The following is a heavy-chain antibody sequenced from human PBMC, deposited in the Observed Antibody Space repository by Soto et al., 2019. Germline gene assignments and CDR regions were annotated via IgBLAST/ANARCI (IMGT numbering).Heavy chain of an antibody. J-gene: IGHJ6*02. CDR2: ISYDGSNK. CDR1: GFTFSSYG. V-gene: IGHV3-30*18. CDR3: AKDEGGYDYAWGPMDV. D-gene: IGHD3-16*01. Sequence: QVQLVESGGGVVQPGRSLRLSCAASGFTFSSYGMHWVRQAPGKGLEWVAVISYDGSNKYYADSVKGRFTISRDNSKNTLYLQMNSLRAEDTAVYYCAKDEGGYDYAWGPMDVWGQGTTVTVSS.